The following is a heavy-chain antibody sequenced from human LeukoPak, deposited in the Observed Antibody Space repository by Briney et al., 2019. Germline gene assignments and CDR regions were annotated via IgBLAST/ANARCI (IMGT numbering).Heavy chain of an antibody. D-gene: IGHD3-3*01. CDR1: GFTFSIYS. V-gene: IGHV3-48*01. CDR2: INSGGGAT. J-gene: IGHJ4*02. CDR3: TKEVRFQIDY. Sequence: GGSLRLSCAASGFTFSIYSMNWVRQAPGKGLEWISYINSGGGATYYADSVKGRFTISRDNAKNSLYLQMNSLRAEDTAVYYCTKEVRFQIDYWGQGTLVTVSA.